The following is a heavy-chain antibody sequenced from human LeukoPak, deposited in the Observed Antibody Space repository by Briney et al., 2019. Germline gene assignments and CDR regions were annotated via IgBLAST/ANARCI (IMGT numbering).Heavy chain of an antibody. V-gene: IGHV3-23*01. D-gene: IGHD6-19*01. CDR3: AKTSDRQWLVRFRSSSDHYYGMDV. CDR1: GFTFSSYA. J-gene: IGHJ6*02. CDR2: ISGSGGST. Sequence: PGASLRLSCAASGFTFSSYAMSWVRQAPGKGLEWVSAISGSGGSTYYADSVKGRFTISRDNSKNTLYLQMNSLRAEDTAVYYCAKTSDRQWLVRFRSSSDHYYGMDVWGQGTTVTVSS.